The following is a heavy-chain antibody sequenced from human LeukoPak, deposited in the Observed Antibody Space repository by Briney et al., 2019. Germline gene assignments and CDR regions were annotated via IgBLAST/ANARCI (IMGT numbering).Heavy chain of an antibody. V-gene: IGHV4-61*02. CDR3: ARARGVAARPGAPYYYYYGMGV. CDR1: GGSISSGSYY. J-gene: IGHJ6*02. D-gene: IGHD6-6*01. CDR2: IYTSGST. Sequence: SQTLSLTCTVSGGSISSGSYYWSWIRQPAGKGLEWIGRIYTSGSTNYNPSLKSRVTISVDTSKNQFSLKLSSVTAADTAVYYCARARGVAARPGAPYYYYYGMGVWGQGTTVTVSS.